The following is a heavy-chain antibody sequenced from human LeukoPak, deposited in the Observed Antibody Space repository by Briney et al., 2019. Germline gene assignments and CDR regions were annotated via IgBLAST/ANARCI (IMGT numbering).Heavy chain of an antibody. CDR2: ISGSGSTT. Sequence: PGGSLRLSCAASGFTFSSYDMSWVRQAPGKGLEWVSGISGSGSTTKYADSVKGRFTISRDNSKNTLYLQMNSLRAEDTAVYYCAKAEKQQPFNYWGQETLVTVSS. CDR1: GFTFSSYD. D-gene: IGHD6-13*01. V-gene: IGHV3-23*01. J-gene: IGHJ4*02. CDR3: AKAEKQQPFNY.